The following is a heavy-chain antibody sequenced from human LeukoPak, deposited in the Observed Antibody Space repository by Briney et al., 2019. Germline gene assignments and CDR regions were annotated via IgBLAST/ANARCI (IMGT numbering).Heavy chain of an antibody. CDR1: GFTFSSYA. V-gene: IGHV3-23*01. Sequence: GGSLRLSCAVSGFTFSSYAMSWVRQAPGKGLEWVSGISGSGGSTYYADSVKGRFTISRDNSKNTLYLQMNSLRAEDTAVYYCAKDSIVGATLFDYWGQGTLVTVSS. CDR2: ISGSGGST. D-gene: IGHD1-26*01. CDR3: AKDSIVGATLFDY. J-gene: IGHJ4*02.